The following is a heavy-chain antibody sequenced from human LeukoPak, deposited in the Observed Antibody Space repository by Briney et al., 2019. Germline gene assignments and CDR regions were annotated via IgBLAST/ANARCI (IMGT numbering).Heavy chain of an antibody. CDR1: GFTFSSYA. CDR3: AKGSKYGPAATGNWFDP. CDR2: ISGSGGST. D-gene: IGHD2-2*01. J-gene: IGHJ5*02. Sequence: GGSLRLSCAASGFTFSSYAMSWVRQAPGKGLEWVSAISGSGGSTYYADSVKGRFTISRDNSKNTLYLQMNSLRAEDTAVYYCAKGSKYGPAATGNWFDPWGQGTLVTVSS. V-gene: IGHV3-23*01.